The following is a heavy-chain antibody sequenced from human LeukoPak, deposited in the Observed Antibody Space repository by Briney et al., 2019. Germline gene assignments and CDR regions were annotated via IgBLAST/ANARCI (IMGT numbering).Heavy chain of an antibody. CDR3: ARDGSGYDSGWFDP. Sequence: SETLSLTCTVSGGSISSGGYYWSWIGQHPGKGLEWIGYIYYSGSTYYNPSLKSRVTISVDTSKNQFSLKLSSVTAADTAVYYCARDGSGYDSGWFDPWGQGTLVTVSS. D-gene: IGHD5-12*01. V-gene: IGHV4-31*03. J-gene: IGHJ5*02. CDR1: GGSISSGGYY. CDR2: IYYSGST.